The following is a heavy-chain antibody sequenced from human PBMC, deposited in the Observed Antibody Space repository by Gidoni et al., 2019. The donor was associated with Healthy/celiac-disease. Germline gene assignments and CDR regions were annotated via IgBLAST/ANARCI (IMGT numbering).Heavy chain of an antibody. CDR3: AKDRYYDFWSGYYYLDY. V-gene: IGHV3-9*01. D-gene: IGHD3-3*01. Sequence: EVQRVESGGGLVQPGRSVRLSCAASGFTFDDYAMHGVRQAPGKGLEWVSGISWNSGSIGYADSVKGRFTISRDNAKNSLYLQMNSLRAEDTALYYCAKDRYYDFWSGYYYLDYWGQGTLVTVSS. CDR2: ISWNSGSI. CDR1: GFTFDDYA. J-gene: IGHJ4*02.